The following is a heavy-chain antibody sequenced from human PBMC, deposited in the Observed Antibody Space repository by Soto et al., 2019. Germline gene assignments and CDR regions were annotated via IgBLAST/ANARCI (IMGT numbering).Heavy chain of an antibody. Sequence: SWIRQHPGKGLEWMGRIDPSDSYTNYSPSFQGHVTISADQPTRTAYLESSTLSASDPAMYYCASTQEVCGGDSYSNDPDAFHIWGPGTIVTVS. CDR2: IDPSDSYT. V-gene: IGHV5-10-1*01. D-gene: IGHD2-21*02. CDR3: ASTQEVCGGDSYSNDPDAFHI. J-gene: IGHJ3*02.